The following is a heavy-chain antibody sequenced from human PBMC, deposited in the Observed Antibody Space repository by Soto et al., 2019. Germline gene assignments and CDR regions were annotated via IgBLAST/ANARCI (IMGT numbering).Heavy chain of an antibody. D-gene: IGHD3-22*01. CDR2: ISGSGGST. J-gene: IGHJ4*02. CDR1: GFTFSSYA. Sequence: EVQLLESGGGLVQPGGSLRLSCAASGFTFSSYAMSWVRQAPGKGLEWVSAISGSGGSTYYADSVKGRFTISRDNSKNTLYLHMNSLRAEVTAVDSCARDRYYYDGSGYSVSLGFDYWGQGTLVTVSS. CDR3: ARDRYYYDGSGYSVSLGFDY. V-gene: IGHV3-23*01.